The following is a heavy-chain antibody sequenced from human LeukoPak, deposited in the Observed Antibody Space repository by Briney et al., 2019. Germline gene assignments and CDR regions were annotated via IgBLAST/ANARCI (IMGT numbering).Heavy chain of an antibody. D-gene: IGHD4-17*01. CDR1: GYTFTSYD. CDR2: MNPNSGNT. CDR3: ARVRRRTGHDAFDI. V-gene: IGHV1-8*01. Sequence: VKVSCKASGYTFTSYDINWVRQATGQGLEWMGWMNPNSGNTGYAQKFQGRVTMTRNTSISTAYMELSSLRSEDTAVYYCARVRRRTGHDAFDIWGQGTMVTVSS. J-gene: IGHJ3*02.